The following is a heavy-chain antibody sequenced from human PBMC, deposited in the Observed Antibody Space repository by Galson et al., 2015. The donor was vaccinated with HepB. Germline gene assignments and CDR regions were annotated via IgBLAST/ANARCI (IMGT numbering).Heavy chain of an antibody. D-gene: IGHD3-10*01. J-gene: IGHJ4*02. CDR1: GFSFSRYG. V-gene: IGHV3-30*18. Sequence: SLRLSCAGSGFSFSRYGMHWVRQAPGKGLEWVALISYDAIDKYYVDSVKGRFTIPRDNLKNTLYLQMNSLRPEDTAVYYCAKDLYGSGSPIDYWGQGTLVTVSS. CDR3: AKDLYGSGSPIDY. CDR2: ISYDAIDK.